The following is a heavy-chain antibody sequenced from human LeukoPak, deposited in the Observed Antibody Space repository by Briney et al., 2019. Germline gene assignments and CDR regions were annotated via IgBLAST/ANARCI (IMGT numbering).Heavy chain of an antibody. D-gene: IGHD5-12*01. CDR3: AREGGLEAFDI. CDR2: IKQDGSEK. J-gene: IGHJ3*02. V-gene: IGHV3-7*01. CDR1: GFTFSSYW. Sequence: GGSLRLSCAASGFTFSSYWMSWVRQAPGKGLEWVANIKQDGSEKYYVDSVKGRFAISRDNAKNSLYLQMNSLRAEDTAVYYCAREGGLEAFDIWRQGTMVTVSS.